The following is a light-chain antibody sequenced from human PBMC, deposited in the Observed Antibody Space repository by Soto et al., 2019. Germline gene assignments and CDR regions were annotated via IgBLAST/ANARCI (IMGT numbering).Light chain of an antibody. V-gene: IGKV3-11*01. CDR2: DAS. CDR1: QSVTSY. J-gene: IGKJ2*01. CDR3: QQRSNWPPRYT. Sequence: EIVLTQSLATLSLSPGERATLSCRASQSVTSYLAWYRQKPGQAPRLLIYDASNRATGIQARFSGSGSGTDFTLTISSLEPEDFAVYYCQQRSNWPPRYTFGQGTKLEIK.